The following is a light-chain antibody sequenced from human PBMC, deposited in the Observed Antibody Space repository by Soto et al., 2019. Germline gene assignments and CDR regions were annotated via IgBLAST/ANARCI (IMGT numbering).Light chain of an antibody. J-gene: IGKJ2*01. V-gene: IGKV3-15*01. Sequence: EIVMTQSPATLSVFPGERATLSCRASQSISTNLAWYQQKPAQAPRLLNYGASARAAGIPARFGGSGSETELTLTISSLQSEDFSVYYCHQYNNLPPYTFGQGTKLEIK. CDR2: GAS. CDR3: HQYNNLPPYT. CDR1: QSISTN.